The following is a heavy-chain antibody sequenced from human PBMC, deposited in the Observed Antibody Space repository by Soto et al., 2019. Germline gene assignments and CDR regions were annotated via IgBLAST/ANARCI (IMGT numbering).Heavy chain of an antibody. J-gene: IGHJ4*02. CDR2: ISHDGSNK. V-gene: IGHV3-30*18. D-gene: IGHD7-27*01. CDR1: GFTFSSYG. Sequence: QVQLVESGGGVVQPGRSLRLSCAASGFTFSSYGMHWVRQAPGKGLEWVAVISHDGSNKYYADSVKGRFTISRDNSKNTLYLQMNSLRAEDTAVYYCAKGLWDWGQGTLVTVSS. CDR3: AKGLWD.